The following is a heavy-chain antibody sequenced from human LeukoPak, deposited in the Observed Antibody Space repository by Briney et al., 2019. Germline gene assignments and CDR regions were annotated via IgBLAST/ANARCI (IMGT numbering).Heavy chain of an antibody. CDR3: ARELSAVGRWGAFDM. D-gene: IGHD6-13*01. CDR2: INPNSGAT. CDR1: GYTFTSYY. J-gene: IGHJ3*02. V-gene: IGHV1-2*02. Sequence: GASVKVSCKASGYTFTSYYMHWVRQAPGQGLEWMGWINPNSGATSYAQKFQGRVTMTRDTSINTGNMELTGLRFDDTAVYYCARELSAVGRWGAFDMWGQGTMVTVSS.